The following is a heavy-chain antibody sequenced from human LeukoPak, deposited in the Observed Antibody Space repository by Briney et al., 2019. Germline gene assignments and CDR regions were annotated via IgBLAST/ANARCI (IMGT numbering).Heavy chain of an antibody. CDR3: AREGLTYYYGSGSYSL. CDR1: GFTFSSYA. D-gene: IGHD3-10*01. Sequence: GGSLRLSCAASGFTFSSYAMHWVRQAPGKGLEWVAVISYDGSNKYYADSVTGRFTISRDNSKNTLYLQMNSLRAEGTAVYYCAREGLTYYYGSGSYSLWGQGTLVTVSS. J-gene: IGHJ4*02. V-gene: IGHV3-30*01. CDR2: ISYDGSNK.